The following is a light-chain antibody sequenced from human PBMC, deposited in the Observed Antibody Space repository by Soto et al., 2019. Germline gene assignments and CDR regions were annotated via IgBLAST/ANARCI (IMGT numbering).Light chain of an antibody. J-gene: IGKJ1*01. CDR3: QQSHSTPRT. Sequence: DIQMTQSPSSLSASVGDRVTITCRASQNIAGYLNWYQQKPGEAPKLLIYGTSTLQSGVPSRFSGSGSGADYTLTIRSLQPEDFATYSCQQSHSTPRTFGQGTKVEIK. CDR2: GTS. V-gene: IGKV1-39*01. CDR1: QNIAGY.